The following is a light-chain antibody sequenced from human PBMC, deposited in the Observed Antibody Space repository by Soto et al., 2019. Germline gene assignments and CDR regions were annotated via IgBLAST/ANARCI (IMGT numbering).Light chain of an antibody. CDR2: DVS. V-gene: IGLV2-18*02. Sequence: QSVLTQPPSVSGSPGQSVTISCTGTSSVVCSSNGVSWYQQPPGTAPKLMIYDVSNRPSGVPDRFSGSKSGNTASLTISGLQAEDEADYYCSSYTSTSTYVFGTGTKVTVL. J-gene: IGLJ1*01. CDR1: SSVVCSSNG. CDR3: SSYTSTSTYV.